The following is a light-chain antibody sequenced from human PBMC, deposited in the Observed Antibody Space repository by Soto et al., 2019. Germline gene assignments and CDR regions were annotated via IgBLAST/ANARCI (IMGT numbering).Light chain of an antibody. J-gene: IGKJ1*01. CDR2: HTS. Sequence: EIVLTQSPVTLSLYPGERATLSCRASQSIGTYLAWYQQKPDQAPRLLIYHTSNRATGIPARFNGSGSGTDFTLTISGLETEDFAVYYCQQRSDWTRTFGQGTKVEVK. CDR3: QQRSDWTRT. CDR1: QSIGTY. V-gene: IGKV3-11*01.